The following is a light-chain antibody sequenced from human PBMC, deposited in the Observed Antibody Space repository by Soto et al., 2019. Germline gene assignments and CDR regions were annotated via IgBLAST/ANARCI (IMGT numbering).Light chain of an antibody. J-gene: IGLJ3*02. CDR2: GVT. CDR3: ASYTGSSTYL. V-gene: IGLV2-14*03. CDR1: SGDVGFYDF. Sequence: QSVLTQPASMSGSPGQSITISCTGTSGDVGFYDFVSWYQQHPGKVPRLIIYGVTKRPSGVSHRFSGSKSGNTASLTISGLQVEDEADYSCASYTGSSTYLFGGGTKLTV.